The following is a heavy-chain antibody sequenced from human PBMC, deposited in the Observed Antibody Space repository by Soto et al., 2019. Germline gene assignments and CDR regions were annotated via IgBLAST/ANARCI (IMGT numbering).Heavy chain of an antibody. V-gene: IGHV3-74*01. CDR2: INSDGSST. Sequence: PGGSLRLSCAASGFTFSSYWMHWVRQAPGKGLVWVSRINSDGSSTSYADSVKGRFTISRDNAKNSLYLQMNSLRAEDTAVYYCARDSRYCSGGSCYSGSSTRAYYYYYYMDVWGKGTTVTVSS. CDR3: ARDSRYCSGGSCYSGSSTRAYYYYYYMDV. CDR1: GFTFSSYW. D-gene: IGHD2-15*01. J-gene: IGHJ6*03.